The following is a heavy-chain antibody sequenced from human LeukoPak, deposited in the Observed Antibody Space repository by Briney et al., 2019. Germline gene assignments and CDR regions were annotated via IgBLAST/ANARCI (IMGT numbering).Heavy chain of an antibody. CDR3: TTVFGYDGTFDY. Sequence: GGSLRLSCAASGFTFNNAWMSWVRQAPGKGLEWVGRIKSKTDRETTDYAAPVKGRFTISRDDSKNTLYVQMNSLKTEDTAVYYCTTVFGYDGTFDYWGQGTLVTVSS. J-gene: IGHJ4*02. D-gene: IGHD5-12*01. V-gene: IGHV3-15*01. CDR2: IKSKTDRETT. CDR1: GFTFNNAW.